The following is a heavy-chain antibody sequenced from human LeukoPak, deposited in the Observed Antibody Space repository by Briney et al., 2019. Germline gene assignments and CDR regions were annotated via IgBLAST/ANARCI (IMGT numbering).Heavy chain of an antibody. CDR2: IYYSGST. J-gene: IGHJ5*02. D-gene: IGHD4-17*01. CDR3: ARHGGTTATTLSWFDP. Sequence: SETLSLTCTVSGGSISSYYWSWIRQPPGKGLEWIGYIYYSGSTNYNPSLKSRVTISVDTSKNQFSQKLSSVTAADTAVYYCARHGGTTATTLSWFDPWGQGTLVTVSS. CDR1: GGSISSYY. V-gene: IGHV4-59*08.